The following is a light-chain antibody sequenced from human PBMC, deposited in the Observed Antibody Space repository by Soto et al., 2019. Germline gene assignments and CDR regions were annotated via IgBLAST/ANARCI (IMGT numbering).Light chain of an antibody. CDR3: QQYGSSSWT. CDR1: QSVSSSY. Sequence: EIVLTQSPGTLSLSPGERATLSCRASQSVSSSYLAWYQQKPGQAPRLLIYGTSSRATAIPDRFSGSGSGTDFTLTISRLEPEDCAVYYWQQYGSSSWTFGQGTKVEIK. J-gene: IGKJ1*01. V-gene: IGKV3-20*01. CDR2: GTS.